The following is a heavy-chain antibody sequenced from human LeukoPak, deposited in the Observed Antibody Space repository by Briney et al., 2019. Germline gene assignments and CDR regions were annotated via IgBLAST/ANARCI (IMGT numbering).Heavy chain of an antibody. V-gene: IGHV3-30*04. Sequence: PGGSLRLSCAASGFTFSSYAMHWVRQAPGKGLERVAVISYDGSNKYYADSVKGRFTISRDNSKNTLYLQMNSLRAEDTAVYYCARGKYSSSWYFDYWGQGTLVTVSS. CDR3: ARGKYSSSWYFDY. D-gene: IGHD6-13*01. J-gene: IGHJ4*02. CDR1: GFTFSSYA. CDR2: ISYDGSNK.